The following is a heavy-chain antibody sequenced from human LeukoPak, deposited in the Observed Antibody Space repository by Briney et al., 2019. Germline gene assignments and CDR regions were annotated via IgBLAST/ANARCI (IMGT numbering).Heavy chain of an antibody. CDR2: IYYSGRT. V-gene: IGHV4-59*08. Sequence: PSESLSLTCTVSGGSIRNHYWDWVRQPPGKGLEWVGYIYYSGRTSYNPSLKSRVTMSVDTSKNQFSLKVKSVTAADTAVYYCARHDYGDYDQIKWGRGTLVTVSS. CDR3: ARHDYGDYDQIK. D-gene: IGHD4-17*01. J-gene: IGHJ4*02. CDR1: GGSIRNHY.